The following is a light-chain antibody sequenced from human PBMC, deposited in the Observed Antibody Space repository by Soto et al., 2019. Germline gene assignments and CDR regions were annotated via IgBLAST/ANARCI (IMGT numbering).Light chain of an antibody. CDR2: GFN. J-gene: IGLJ2*01. CDR3: QSYDSTLSALV. CDR1: RSNIGAGYD. Sequence: QPVLTQPPSVSGAPGQRVTISCTGSRSNIGAGYDIHWYQHFPGIAPKLLIYGFNNRASGVPDRFSGSKSGTSASLAIAGLQAEDEADYYCQSYDSTLSALVFGGGTKLTVL. V-gene: IGLV1-40*01.